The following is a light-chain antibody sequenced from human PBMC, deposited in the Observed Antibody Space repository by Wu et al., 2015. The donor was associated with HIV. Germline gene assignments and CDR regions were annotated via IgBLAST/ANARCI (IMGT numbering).Light chain of an antibody. Sequence: LMTQSPVTLSVSPGERATLSCRASQSVNINLAWYQQKPGQAPRLLIYGASTRAAGTPARISGSGSGTLFTLTISRLEPEDSAVYFCQQYVSSPTFGQGTRLEIK. V-gene: IGKV3-15*01. CDR1: QSVNIN. CDR3: QQYVSSPT. CDR2: GAS. J-gene: IGKJ5*01.